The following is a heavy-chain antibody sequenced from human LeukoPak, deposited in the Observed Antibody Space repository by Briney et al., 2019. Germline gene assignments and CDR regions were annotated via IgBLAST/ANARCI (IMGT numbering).Heavy chain of an antibody. CDR3: ARIRGSHIVQYYYMDV. D-gene: IGHD6-6*01. V-gene: IGHV4-59*11. CDR1: GDSIKNHY. Sequence: PSETLSLTCSVSGDSIKNHYWTWIRQPPGKGLEWIGYIYYNGFTTYNPSLKSRVTISVDTSKNQFSLKLSSVTAADTAVYYCARIRGSHIVQYYYMDVWGNGTTVTVSS. CDR2: IYYNGFT. J-gene: IGHJ6*03.